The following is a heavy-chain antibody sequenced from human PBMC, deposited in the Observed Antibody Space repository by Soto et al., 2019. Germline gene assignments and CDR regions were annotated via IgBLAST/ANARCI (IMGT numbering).Heavy chain of an antibody. J-gene: IGHJ4*02. CDR1: GFTFSRYS. Sequence: PGGSLRLSCAASGFTFSRYSMNWVRQAPGKGLEWVSSISSSSSYIYYADSVKGRFTISRDNAKNSLYLQMNSLRAEDTAVYYCARVLSVTTSPNYFDYWGQGTLVTVSS. CDR2: ISSSSSYI. CDR3: ARVLSVTTSPNYFDY. V-gene: IGHV3-21*01. D-gene: IGHD4-4*01.